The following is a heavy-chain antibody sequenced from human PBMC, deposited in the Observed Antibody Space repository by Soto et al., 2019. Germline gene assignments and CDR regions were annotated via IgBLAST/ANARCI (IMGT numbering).Heavy chain of an antibody. CDR2: ISGSGGST. J-gene: IGHJ4*02. Sequence: GGSLRLSCAASGFTFSSYAMSWVRQAPGKGLEWVSAISGSGGSTYYADSVKGRFTISRDNSKNTLYLQMNSLRAEDTAVYYCAKPPSNWNYGRRYFDYWGQGTLVTVSS. CDR3: AKPPSNWNYGRRYFDY. V-gene: IGHV3-23*01. CDR1: GFTFSSYA. D-gene: IGHD1-7*01.